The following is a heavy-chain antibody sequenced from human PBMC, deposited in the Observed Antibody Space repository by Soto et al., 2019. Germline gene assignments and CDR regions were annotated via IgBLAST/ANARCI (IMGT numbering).Heavy chain of an antibody. D-gene: IGHD2-15*01. J-gene: IGHJ6*02. CDR1: GYTFTSYA. CDR3: ARDYCSGGSCYSYYYYGMDV. V-gene: IGHV1-3*01. Sequence: ASVKVSCKASGYTFTSYAMHWVRQAPGQRLEWMGWIDAGNGNTKYSQKFQGRVTITRDTSASTAYMELSSLRSEDTAVYYCARDYCSGGSCYSYYYYGMDVWGQGTTVTVSS. CDR2: IDAGNGNT.